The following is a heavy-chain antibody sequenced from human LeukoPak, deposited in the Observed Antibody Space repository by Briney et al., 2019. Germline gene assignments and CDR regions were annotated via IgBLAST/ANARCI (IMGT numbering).Heavy chain of an antibody. J-gene: IGHJ4*02. CDR2: IYHSGST. CDR1: GYSISSGYY. D-gene: IGHD6-13*01. CDR3: ARATVAAAAPGGY. V-gene: IGHV4-38-2*02. Sequence: TSETLSLTCTVSGYSISSGYYWGWIRQPPGKGLEWIGSIYHSGSTYYNPSLKSRVTISVDTSKNQFSLKLSSVTAADTAVYYCARATVAAAAPGGYWGQGTLVTVSS.